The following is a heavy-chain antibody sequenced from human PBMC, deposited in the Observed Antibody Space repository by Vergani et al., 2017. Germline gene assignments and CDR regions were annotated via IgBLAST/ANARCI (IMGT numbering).Heavy chain of an antibody. CDR3: ARRKYYSDITSHFRGRYFDV. D-gene: IGHD3-16*01. Sequence: QMPLQESGPGLVKASETLSLTCTVSGDSIISRSYYWGWIRQPPGKGLEWIGSIYNSGNGDSSSSLKSSVTISADTSKNQFSLRLTSVTAADTAVYYCARRKYYSDITSHFRGRYFDVWGRGTLVTVPS. CDR2: IYNSGNG. V-gene: IGHV4-39*01. J-gene: IGHJ2*01. CDR1: GDSIISRSYY.